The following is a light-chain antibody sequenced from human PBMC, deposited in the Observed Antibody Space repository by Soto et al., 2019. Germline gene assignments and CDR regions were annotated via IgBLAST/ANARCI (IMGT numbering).Light chain of an antibody. CDR1: QGISTW. J-gene: IGKJ4*01. CDR3: QQASSFPLT. CDR2: AAS. V-gene: IGKV1-12*01. Sequence: DIQMTQSPSSVSASVGDRVTITCRASQGISTWLGWYQQKPGQAPKLLIFAASSLQSGVPPRFSGSEYGTEFTLNISSLQPEDVATYYSQQASSFPLTFGGGTKVDIK.